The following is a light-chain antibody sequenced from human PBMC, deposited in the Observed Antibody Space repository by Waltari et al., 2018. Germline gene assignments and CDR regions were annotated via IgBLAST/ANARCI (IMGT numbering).Light chain of an antibody. J-gene: IGKJ3*01. Sequence: DIQMTQSPSSLSASVGDSVTITCQASQDISNFLNWYQQKPGKAPKLLIYDASNLETGVPSRFSGSGSGADFTFTISSLQPEDSATYYCQQYDNLLLFPFGPGTKVDIK. CDR2: DAS. CDR1: QDISNF. V-gene: IGKV1-33*01. CDR3: QQYDNLLLFP.